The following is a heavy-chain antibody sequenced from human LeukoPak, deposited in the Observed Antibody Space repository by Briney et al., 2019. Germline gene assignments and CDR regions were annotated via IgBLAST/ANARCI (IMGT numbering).Heavy chain of an antibody. D-gene: IGHD3-22*01. V-gene: IGHV1-2*06. Sequence: ASVKVSCKASGYTFNDYYMHWVRQAPGQGLEWMGRINPNSGGANYAQKLQGRVTMTRDTSINTAYMELSRLRSDDTAVYYCARGRQWLFIGWGQGTLVTVSS. CDR2: INPNSGGA. CDR3: ARGRQWLFIG. J-gene: IGHJ4*02. CDR1: GYTFNDYY.